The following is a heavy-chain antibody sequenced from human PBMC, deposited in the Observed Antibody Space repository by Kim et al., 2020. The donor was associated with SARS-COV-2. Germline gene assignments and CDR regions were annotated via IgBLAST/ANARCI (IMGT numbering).Heavy chain of an antibody. Sequence: DQRYSPSLKSRLTIPKDTSKNQVVLTMTNMDPVDTATYYCAHSTTVDFDYWGQGTLVTVSS. J-gene: IGHJ4*02. CDR3: AHSTTVDFDY. CDR2: DQ. D-gene: IGHD4-17*01. V-gene: IGHV2-5*01.